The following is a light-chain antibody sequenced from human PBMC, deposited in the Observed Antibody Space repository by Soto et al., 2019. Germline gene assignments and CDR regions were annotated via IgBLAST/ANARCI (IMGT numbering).Light chain of an antibody. CDR2: DSN. J-gene: IGLJ2*01. CDR3: GTWDSSLSAVV. CDR1: SSNIGNNY. Sequence: QSVLTQPPSVSAAPGQKVTISGSGSSSNIGNNYVSWYQQLPGTAPKLLIYDSNKRPSGIPDRFSGSKSGTSATLGITGLQTGDEDDYYCGTWDSSLSAVVFGGGTKLTVL. V-gene: IGLV1-51*01.